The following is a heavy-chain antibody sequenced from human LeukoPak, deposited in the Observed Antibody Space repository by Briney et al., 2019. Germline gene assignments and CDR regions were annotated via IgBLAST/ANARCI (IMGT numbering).Heavy chain of an antibody. D-gene: IGHD6-19*01. CDR1: GYTFTSYG. CDR2: ISAYNGNT. CDR3: ARWRWGAVAGEYYYYYYMDV. J-gene: IGHJ6*03. V-gene: IGHV1-18*01. Sequence: GASVEVSCKASGYTFTSYGISWVRQAPGQGLEWMGWISAYNGNTNYAQKLQGRVTMTTDTSTSTAYMELRSLRSDDTAVYYCARWRWGAVAGEYYYYYYMDVWGKGTTVTVSS.